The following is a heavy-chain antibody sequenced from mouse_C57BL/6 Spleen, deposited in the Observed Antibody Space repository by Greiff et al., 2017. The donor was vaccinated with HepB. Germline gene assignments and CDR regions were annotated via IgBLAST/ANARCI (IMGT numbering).Heavy chain of an antibody. CDR3: ARGVLRGYFDV. Sequence: DVQLVESEGGLVQPGSSMKLSCTASGFTFSDYYMAWVRQVPEKGLEWVANINYDGSSTYYLDSLKSRFIISRDNAKNILYLQMSSLKSEDTATYYCARGVLRGYFDVWGTGTTVTVSS. V-gene: IGHV5-16*01. D-gene: IGHD1-1*01. J-gene: IGHJ1*03. CDR2: INYDGSST. CDR1: GFTFSDYY.